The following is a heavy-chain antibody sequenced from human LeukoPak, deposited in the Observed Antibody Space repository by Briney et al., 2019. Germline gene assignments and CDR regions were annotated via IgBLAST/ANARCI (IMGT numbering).Heavy chain of an antibody. CDR1: GYTFSSYV. CDR3: ARTMTTLPTHGELDL. Sequence: ASVKVSCKASGYTFSSYVLSWVRQAPGQGLEWMGRISTKTGDSVYAQKLQGRVTMTTDTSTSTAYLELRSLSSDDTAVYYCARTMTTLPTHGELDLWGQGTQVTISS. CDR2: ISTKTGDS. D-gene: IGHD4-17*01. V-gene: IGHV1-18*01. J-gene: IGHJ5*02.